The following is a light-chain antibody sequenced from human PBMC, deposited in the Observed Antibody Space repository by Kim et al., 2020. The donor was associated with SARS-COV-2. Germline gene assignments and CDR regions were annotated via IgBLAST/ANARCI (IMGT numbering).Light chain of an antibody. J-gene: IGLJ3*02. CDR2: SNN. Sequence: GQRVTISCSGSSSNIGSNTVNWYQQLPGTAPKLLIYSNNQRPSGDPDRFSGSKSGTSASLAISGLQSEDEADYYCAAWDDSLNGWVFGGGTKLTVL. V-gene: IGLV1-44*01. CDR1: SSNIGSNT. CDR3: AAWDDSLNGWV.